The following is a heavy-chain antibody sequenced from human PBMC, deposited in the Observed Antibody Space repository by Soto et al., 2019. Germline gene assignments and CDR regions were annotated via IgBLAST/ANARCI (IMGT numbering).Heavy chain of an antibody. J-gene: IGHJ4*02. Sequence: QVQLVESGGGVVQPGRSLRLSCAASGFTFSNYGMHWVRQAPGKGLEWVAVIWYDGGYKYADSVKGRFTISRDNSKNTLYLKMNSLRFDDTAMYYCARDQSGYNYWGDDWGQGTLVTVSS. V-gene: IGHV3-33*01. D-gene: IGHD5-12*01. CDR2: IWYDGGYK. CDR3: ARDQSGYNYWGDD. CDR1: GFTFSNYG.